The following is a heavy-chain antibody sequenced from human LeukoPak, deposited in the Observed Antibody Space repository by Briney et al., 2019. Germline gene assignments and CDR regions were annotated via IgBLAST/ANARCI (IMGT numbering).Heavy chain of an antibody. J-gene: IGHJ4*02. V-gene: IGHV3-23*01. CDR1: GFTFSSYG. CDR3: AKDRWELRGLYYFDY. D-gene: IGHD1-26*01. CDR2: ISGSGGST. Sequence: GGSLRLSCAASGFTFSSYGMSWVRQAPGKGLEWVSAISGSGGSTYYADSVKGRFTISRDNSKNTLYLQMNSLRAEDTAVYYCAKDRWELRGLYYFDYWGQGTLVTVPS.